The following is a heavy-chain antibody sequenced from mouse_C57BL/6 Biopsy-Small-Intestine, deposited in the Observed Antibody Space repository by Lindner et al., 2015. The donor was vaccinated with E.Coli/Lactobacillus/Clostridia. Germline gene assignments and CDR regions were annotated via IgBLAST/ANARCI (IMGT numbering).Heavy chain of an antibody. CDR3: ARSSRGRTYPDY. CDR2: IYPGDGDT. D-gene: IGHD1-1*01. Sequence: VQLQESGPELVKPGASVKLSCKASGYTFTNYDINWVIQRPGQGLEWIGRIYPGDGDTDYNGKFKGKATLTADKSSSTAYMQLKNPTSEDSAVYYCARSSRGRTYPDYWGQGTTLTVSS. V-gene: IGHV1S56*01. CDR1: GYTFTNYD. J-gene: IGHJ2*01.